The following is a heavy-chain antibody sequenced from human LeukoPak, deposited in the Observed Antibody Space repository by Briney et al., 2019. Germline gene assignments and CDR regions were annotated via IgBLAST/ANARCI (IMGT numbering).Heavy chain of an antibody. CDR1: GGTFSSYA. D-gene: IGHD2-2*01. CDR2: IIPILGIA. CDR3: ARHRYCSSTSCYGGGNWFDP. J-gene: IGHJ5*02. V-gene: IGHV1-69*04. Sequence: SVKVSCKASGGTFSSYAISWVRQAPGQGLEWMGRIIPILGIANYAQKFQGRVTITADKSTSTAYMELSSLRSGDTAVYYCARHRYCSSTSCYGGGNWFDPWGQGTLVTVSS.